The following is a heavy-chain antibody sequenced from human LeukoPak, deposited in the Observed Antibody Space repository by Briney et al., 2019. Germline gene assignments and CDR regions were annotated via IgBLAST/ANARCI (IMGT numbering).Heavy chain of an antibody. Sequence: GGSLRLSCAASGFTFSSYGMHWVRQAPGRGLEGVAFIRYDGSNKYYADSVKGRFTISRDNSKNTLYLQMNSLRAEDTAVYYCAKDRSPYSSSYDYWGQGTLVTVSS. CDR2: IRYDGSNK. CDR1: GFTFSSYG. J-gene: IGHJ4*02. CDR3: AKDRSPYSSSYDY. D-gene: IGHD6-6*01. V-gene: IGHV3-30*02.